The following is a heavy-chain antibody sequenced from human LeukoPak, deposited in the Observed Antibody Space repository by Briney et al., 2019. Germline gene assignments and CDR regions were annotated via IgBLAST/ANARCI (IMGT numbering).Heavy chain of an antibody. V-gene: IGHV4-34*01. D-gene: IGHD3-22*01. J-gene: IGHJ4*02. CDR2: INHRGGT. CDR3: ARAYYYDGSAAIDY. CDR1: GGSFSGYY. Sequence: SETLSLTCAVYGGSFSGYYWSWIRQPPGKGLEWVGEINHRGGTGYNPSLKSRVTMSVDTSKNVFSLKLTSVTAADTAVYYCARAYYYDGSAAIDYWGQGILVTVSS.